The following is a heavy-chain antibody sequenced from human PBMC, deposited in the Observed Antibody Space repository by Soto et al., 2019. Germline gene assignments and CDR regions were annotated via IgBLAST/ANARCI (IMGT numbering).Heavy chain of an antibody. CDR2: ISYDGSNK. V-gene: IGHV3-30-3*01. D-gene: IGHD3-9*01. CDR3: ARDCVAYDILTWQGIYGMDV. CDR1: GFTFSSYA. Sequence: PGGSLRLSCAASGFTFSSYAMHWVRQAPGKGLEWVAVISYDGSNKYYADSVKGRFTISRDNSKNTLYLQMNSLRAEDTAVYYCARDCVAYDILTWQGIYGMDVWGQGTTVTVSS. J-gene: IGHJ6*02.